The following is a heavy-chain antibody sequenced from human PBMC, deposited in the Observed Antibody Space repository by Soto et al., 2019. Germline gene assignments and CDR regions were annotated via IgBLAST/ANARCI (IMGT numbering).Heavy chain of an antibody. CDR2: ISDSGSTT. CDR1: GFTFSSYG. D-gene: IGHD3-10*01. J-gene: IGHJ4*02. Sequence: GGSLRLSCAASGFTFSSYGMTWVRQAPGKGLEWVSVISDSGSTTYYADSVKGRFTISRDNSKNTLYLQMNSLRTEDTAVYYCVKDNRGSYWGQGTLVTVSS. V-gene: IGHV3-23*01. CDR3: VKDNRGSY.